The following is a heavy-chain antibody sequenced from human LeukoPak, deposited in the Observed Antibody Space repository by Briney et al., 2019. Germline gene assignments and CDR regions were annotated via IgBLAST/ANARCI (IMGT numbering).Heavy chain of an antibody. CDR1: GFTFSSYW. CDR3: VRHRTASDY. Sequence: GGSLRLSCVASGFTFSSYWMGWVRQAPGKGLEWVSSITPRGDYIYYADSLKGRFTISRDNAKNSLYLQMSSLRAEDTAVYYCVRHRTASDYWGQGALVTVSS. D-gene: IGHD1-1*01. V-gene: IGHV3-21*01. CDR2: ITPRGDYI. J-gene: IGHJ4*02.